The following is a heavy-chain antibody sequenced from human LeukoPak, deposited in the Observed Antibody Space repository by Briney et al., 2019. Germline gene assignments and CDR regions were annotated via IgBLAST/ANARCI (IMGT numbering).Heavy chain of an antibody. CDR1: GFTFSSYG. CDR2: ISYDGSNK. Sequence: GESLRLACAASGFTFSSYGMHWVRQAPGKGLEWVAVISYDGSNKYYADSVKGRFTISRDNSKNTLYLQMNSLRAEDTAVYYCAKDHGGARHFDYWGQGTLVTVSS. CDR3: AKDHGGARHFDY. D-gene: IGHD3-16*01. V-gene: IGHV3-30*18. J-gene: IGHJ4*02.